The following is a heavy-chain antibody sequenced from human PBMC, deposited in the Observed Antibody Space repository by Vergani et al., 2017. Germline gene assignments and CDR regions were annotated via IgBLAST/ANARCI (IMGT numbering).Heavy chain of an antibody. Sequence: QVQLVESGGGVVQPGRSLRLSCAASGFTFSSYAMHWVRQAPGKGLAWVSAISGSGGSTYYADSVKGRFTISRDNSKNTLYLQMNSLRAEDTAVYYCAKDPKPSIAVAGFDYWGQGTLVTVSS. V-gene: IGHV3-NL1*01. CDR1: GFTFSSYA. CDR3: AKDPKPSIAVAGFDY. D-gene: IGHD6-19*01. CDR2: ISGSGGST. J-gene: IGHJ4*02.